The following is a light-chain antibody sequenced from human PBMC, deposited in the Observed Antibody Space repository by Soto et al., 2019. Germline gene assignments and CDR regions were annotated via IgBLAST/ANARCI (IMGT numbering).Light chain of an antibody. CDR1: QTISSW. V-gene: IGKV1-5*03. CDR3: QHYNSYSEA. CDR2: KAS. Sequence: IQMTQSPSTLSGSVGDRVTITCRASQTISSWLAWYQKKPGKDPKLLIYKASTLKSGVPSRFSGSGSGTEFNLTISRLQPDDFATYYCQHYNSYSEAFGQGTKVDIK. J-gene: IGKJ1*01.